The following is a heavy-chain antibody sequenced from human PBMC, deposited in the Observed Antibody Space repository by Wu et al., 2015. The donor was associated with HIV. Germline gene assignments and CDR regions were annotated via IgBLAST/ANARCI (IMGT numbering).Heavy chain of an antibody. CDR2: INPNSGGT. CDR1: GYTFTGYY. J-gene: IGHJ3*02. D-gene: IGHD4-17*01. CDR3: ARDPATYGDYHLRDAFDI. V-gene: IGHV1-2*02. Sequence: QVQLVQSGAEVKKPGASVKVSCKASGYTFTGYYMHWVRQAPGQGLEWMGWINPNSGGTNYAQKFQGRVTMTRDTSISTAYMELSRLRSDDTAVYYCARDPATYGDYHLRDAFDIWGQGTMVTVSS.